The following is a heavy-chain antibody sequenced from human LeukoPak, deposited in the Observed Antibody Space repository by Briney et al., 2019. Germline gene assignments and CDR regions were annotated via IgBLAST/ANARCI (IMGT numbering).Heavy chain of an antibody. V-gene: IGHV3-30*02. CDR1: GFTFSGYG. J-gene: IGHJ6*03. D-gene: IGHD3-10*01. CDR2: IRYDGSNK. CDR3: AKDGGVRGPDYYYYMDV. Sequence: GGSLRLSCAASGFTFSGYGMHWVRQAPGKGLEWVAFIRYDGSNKYYADSVKGRFTISRDNAKNSLYLQMNSLRAADTAEYYCAKDGGVRGPDYYYYMDVWGKGTTVTISS.